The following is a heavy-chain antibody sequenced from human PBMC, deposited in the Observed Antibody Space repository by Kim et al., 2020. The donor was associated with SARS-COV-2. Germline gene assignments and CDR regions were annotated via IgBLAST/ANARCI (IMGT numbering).Heavy chain of an antibody. CDR2: IYSGGSST. CDR3: AKDLDGDYPGDAFDI. Sequence: GGSLRLSCAASGFTFSSYAMSWVRQAPGKGLEWVSVIYSGGSSTYYADSVKGLFTISRYNSKNTLYLQMNSLRAEDTAVYYCAKDLDGDYPGDAFDIWGQGTMVTVSP. CDR1: GFTFSSYA. J-gene: IGHJ3*02. D-gene: IGHD4-17*01. V-gene: IGHV3-23*03.